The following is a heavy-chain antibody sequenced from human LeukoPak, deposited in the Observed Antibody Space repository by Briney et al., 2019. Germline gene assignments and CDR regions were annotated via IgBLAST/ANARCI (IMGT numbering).Heavy chain of an antibody. V-gene: IGHV4-59*01. Sequence: PSETLSLTCTVSGGSISSYYWSWIRQPPGKGLEWIGYIYYSGSTNYNPSLKSRVTISVDTSKNQFSLKLSSVTAADTAVYYCARAREREFDYWGQGTLVTVSS. CDR1: GGSISSYY. CDR2: IYYSGST. J-gene: IGHJ4*02. CDR3: ARAREREFDY. D-gene: IGHD1-1*01.